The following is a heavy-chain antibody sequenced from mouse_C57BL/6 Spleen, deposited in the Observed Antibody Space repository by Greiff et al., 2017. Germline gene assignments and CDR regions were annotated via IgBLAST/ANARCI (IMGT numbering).Heavy chain of an antibody. D-gene: IGHD2-1*01. J-gene: IGHJ4*01. V-gene: IGHV1-18*01. CDR3: ARWGYGNCVGAMAY. CDR1: GYTFTDYY. CDR2: INPTNGGT. Sequence: EVQLQQSGPELVKPGASVKIPCKASGYTFTDYYMAWVKQSPGQSLEWIGDINPTNGGTIYNQTFKGTATLTVDKSSSTAYMELSSVTSEDTEVYYCARWGYGNCVGAMAYWGQGTSVTGAS.